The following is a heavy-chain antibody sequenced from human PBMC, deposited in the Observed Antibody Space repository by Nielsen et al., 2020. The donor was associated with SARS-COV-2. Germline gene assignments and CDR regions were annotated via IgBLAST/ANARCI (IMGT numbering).Heavy chain of an antibody. CDR1: GFTFDDYA. V-gene: IGHV3-9*01. J-gene: IGHJ6*01. Sequence: GGSLRLSCAASGFTFDDYAMHWVRQAPGKGLEWVSGISWNSGSIGYADSVKGRFTISRDNAKSSLYLQMNSLHQGPIGLPPGTLLQEHLWG. CDR3: TLLQEHL. CDR2: ISWNSGSI.